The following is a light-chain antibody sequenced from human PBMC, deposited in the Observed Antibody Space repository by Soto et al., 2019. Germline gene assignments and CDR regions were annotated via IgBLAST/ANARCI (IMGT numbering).Light chain of an antibody. CDR1: QSISSW. Sequence: DIQMTQSPSTLSGSVGDRVTITCRASQSISSWLAWYQQKPGKAPKLLIYDASSLESGVPSRFSGSGSGTEFTLTISSLHPDDFATYYCQQYNSFWTFGQGTKVDIK. J-gene: IGKJ1*01. CDR2: DAS. CDR3: QQYNSFWT. V-gene: IGKV1-5*01.